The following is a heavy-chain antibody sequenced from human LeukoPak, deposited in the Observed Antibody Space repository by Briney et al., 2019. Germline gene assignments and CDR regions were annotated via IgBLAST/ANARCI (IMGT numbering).Heavy chain of an antibody. D-gene: IGHD1-26*01. CDR3: ARDRSGSFGY. CDR2: ISSSSSYI. Sequence: GGSLRLSCAASGFTFSSYSMNWVRQAPGKGLEWVSSISSSSSYIYYADSVKGRFTISRDNAKNSLYLQMNSLRVEDTSVYYCARDRSGSFGYWGQGTLVTVSS. V-gene: IGHV3-21*01. J-gene: IGHJ4*02. CDR1: GFTFSSYS.